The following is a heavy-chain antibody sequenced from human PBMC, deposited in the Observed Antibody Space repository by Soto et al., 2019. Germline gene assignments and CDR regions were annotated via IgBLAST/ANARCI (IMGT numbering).Heavy chain of an antibody. CDR3: ATFPTYGSVSYSFGC. Sequence: ASVKVSCKVSGYTLTELSMHWVRQAPGKGLEWMGGFDPEDGETIYAQKYQGRVTMTYDTSTDRAYMELSSLSSEVSAVYYCATFPTYGSVSYSFGCGGQGNLVTVSS. CDR2: FDPEDGET. CDR1: GYTLTELS. J-gene: IGHJ4*02. D-gene: IGHD3-10*01. V-gene: IGHV1-24*01.